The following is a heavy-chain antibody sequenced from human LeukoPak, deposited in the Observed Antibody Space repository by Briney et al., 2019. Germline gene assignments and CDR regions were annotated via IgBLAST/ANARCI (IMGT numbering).Heavy chain of an antibody. D-gene: IGHD6-6*01. CDR2: IYYSGST. J-gene: IGHJ6*02. Sequence: SETLSLTCAVSGGSISSSSYSWGWIRQPPGKGLEWIGSIYYSGSTYYNPSLKSRVTISVDTSKNQFSLKLSSVTAADTAVYYCARRMKYSSSSYYYYYGMDVWGQGTTVTVSS. CDR3: ARRMKYSSSSYYYYYGMDV. CDR1: GGSISSSSYS. V-gene: IGHV4-39*01.